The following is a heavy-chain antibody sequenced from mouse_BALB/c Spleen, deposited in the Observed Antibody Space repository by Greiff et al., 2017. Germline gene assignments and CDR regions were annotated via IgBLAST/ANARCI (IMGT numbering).Heavy chain of an antibody. Sequence: DVKLVESGGGLVQPGGSLKLSCAVSGFTFSSYTMSWIRQTTEKRREWFVYISNGGGSTYYPDTVKGRFSISRDNAKNTLYLQMSSLKSEDTAMYNYAKRDNDYDIDYWGQGTSLTVSS. CDR1: GFTFSSYT. CDR2: ISNGGGST. D-gene: IGHD2-4*01. CDR3: AKRDNDYDIDY. J-gene: IGHJ2*02. V-gene: IGHV5-12-2*01.